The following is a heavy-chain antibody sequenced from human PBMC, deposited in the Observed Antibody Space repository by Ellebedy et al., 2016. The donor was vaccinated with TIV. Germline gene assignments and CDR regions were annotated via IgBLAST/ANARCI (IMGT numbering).Heavy chain of an antibody. CDR2: ISFDGTNK. CDR3: AKNTHNWNEDYYFHDMDV. J-gene: IGHJ6*02. D-gene: IGHD1-20*01. V-gene: IGHV3-30*18. CDR1: GFAFSSYA. Sequence: GESLKISCAASGFAFSSYAIHWVRQAPGKGLEWVAVISFDGTNKYYADSVKGRFTITRDNSKNTLYLQMSSLRAEDTAVYYCAKNTHNWNEDYYFHDMDVWGQGTTVTVSS.